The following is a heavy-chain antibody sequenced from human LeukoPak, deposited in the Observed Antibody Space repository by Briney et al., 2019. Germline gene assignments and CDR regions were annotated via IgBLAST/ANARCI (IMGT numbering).Heavy chain of an antibody. Sequence: SETLSLTCTVSGDSISSADYYWSWIRQPPGKGLEWIGYIYYSGSTYYNPSLKSRVIISADTSKNQFSLELSSVTAADTAVYYCARVKYSGSYYGVDYWGQGTLVTVSS. D-gene: IGHD1-26*01. J-gene: IGHJ4*02. CDR1: GDSISSADYY. CDR2: IYYSGST. V-gene: IGHV4-30-4*08. CDR3: ARVKYSGSYYGVDY.